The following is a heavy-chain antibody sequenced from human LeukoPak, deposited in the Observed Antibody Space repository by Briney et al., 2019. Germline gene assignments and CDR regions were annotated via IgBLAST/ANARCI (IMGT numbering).Heavy chain of an antibody. CDR2: INPNSGGT. V-gene: IGHV1-2*06. J-gene: IGHJ4*02. CDR1: GYTFTGYY. D-gene: IGHD2-2*01. Sequence: GASVKVSCKASGYTFTGYYMHWVRQAPGQGLEWMGRINPNSGGTNYAQKFQGRVTMTRDTSISTAYMELSRLRSDDTAVYYCAGRSFVVVPAAHVGGVCYFDYWGQGTLVTVSS. CDR3: AGRSFVVVPAAHVGGVCYFDY.